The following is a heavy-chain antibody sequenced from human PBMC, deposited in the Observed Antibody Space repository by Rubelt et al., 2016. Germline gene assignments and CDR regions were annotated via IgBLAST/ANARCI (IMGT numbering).Heavy chain of an antibody. CDR2: ISQGGTT. CDR1: GYSISSDYC. D-gene: IGHD1-26*01. V-gene: IGHV4-38-2*02. CDR3: ARDRLVGASDAFDF. Sequence: QVQLQESGPGLVKPSETLSLTCTVSGYSISSDYCWGWIRQSPERGLEWIGEISQGGTTNYNPSLESRVIMSVDKSKNQFSLRLTSMTAADTAMYYCARDRLVGASDAFDFWGQGTMVTVSS. J-gene: IGHJ3*01.